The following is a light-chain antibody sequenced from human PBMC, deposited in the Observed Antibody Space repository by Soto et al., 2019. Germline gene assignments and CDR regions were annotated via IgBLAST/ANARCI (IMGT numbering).Light chain of an antibody. J-gene: IGKJ2*01. Sequence: GERATLSCRAGQTVGSDVAWYQQKPGQPPSLLISGASARAPGIPDRFSGSGSETEFTLAISSLQSEDIAVYYCQQYNHWPITFG. CDR1: QTVGSD. CDR2: GAS. V-gene: IGKV3-15*01. CDR3: QQYNHWPIT.